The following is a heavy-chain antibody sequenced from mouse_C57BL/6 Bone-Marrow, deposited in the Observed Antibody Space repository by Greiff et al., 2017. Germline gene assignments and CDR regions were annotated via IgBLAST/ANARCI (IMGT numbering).Heavy chain of an antibody. D-gene: IGHD2-1*01. CDR3: ARDKAGNSYYYAIDY. V-gene: IGHV5-16*01. CDR1: GFTFSDYY. CDR2: INYDGSST. J-gene: IGHJ4*01. Sequence: EVQVVESEGGLVQPGSSMKLSCTASGFTFSDYYTAWVRQVPEKGLEWVANINYDGSSTYYLDTLKSRFIISRDNAKNILYLQMSSLKSEDTATYYCARDKAGNSYYYAIDYWGQGTSVTVSS.